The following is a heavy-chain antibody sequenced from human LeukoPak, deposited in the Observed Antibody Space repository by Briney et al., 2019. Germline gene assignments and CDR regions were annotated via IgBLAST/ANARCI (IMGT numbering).Heavy chain of an antibody. CDR1: RGSISSSTYY. Sequence: PSETLSLTCTVSRGSISSSTYYWSWVRQPPGKGLEWIASIYYTGSTYYNPSLKSRVTISLDMSKNEFSLTMSSVTAADTAVYFCTAEKNGSPHYWGQGTLVTVSS. V-gene: IGHV4-39*07. CDR2: IYYTGST. CDR3: TAEKNGSPHY. D-gene: IGHD2-8*01. J-gene: IGHJ4*02.